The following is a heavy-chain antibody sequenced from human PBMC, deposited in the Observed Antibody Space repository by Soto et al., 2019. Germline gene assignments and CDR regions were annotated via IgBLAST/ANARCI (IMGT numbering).Heavy chain of an antibody. CDR3: ARSGVTGIVIPSHWFDP. D-gene: IGHD2-21*02. CDR2: ISSSGST. V-gene: IGHV4-31*03. J-gene: IGHJ5*02. Sequence: KPSETLSLTCTVSGDSIGGVGYWGWIRQFPGRGLEWIGCISSSGSTYYNPALNNRISLSLDTSQNQFSLNLLSVTAADTAIYYCARSGVTGIVIPSHWFDPWGQGTLVTVSS. CDR1: GDSIGGVGY.